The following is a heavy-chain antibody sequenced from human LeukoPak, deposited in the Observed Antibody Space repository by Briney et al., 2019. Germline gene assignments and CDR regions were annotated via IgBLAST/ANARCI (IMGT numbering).Heavy chain of an antibody. D-gene: IGHD5/OR15-5a*01. CDR1: GFTFSSYA. CDR2: ISYDGSNK. V-gene: IGHV3-30-3*01. Sequence: PGGSLRLSCAASGFTFSSYAMHWVRQAPGRGLEWVAVISYDGSNKYYADSMKGRFTISRDNSKNTLYLQMNSLRAEDTAVHYCAREVYGRPDHWGQGTLVTVSS. CDR3: AREVYGRPDH. J-gene: IGHJ4*02.